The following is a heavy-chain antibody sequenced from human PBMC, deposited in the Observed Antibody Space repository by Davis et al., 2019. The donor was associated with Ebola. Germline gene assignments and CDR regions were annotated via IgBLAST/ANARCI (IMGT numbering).Heavy chain of an antibody. J-gene: IGHJ4*02. D-gene: IGHD7-27*01. CDR3: AKERWGFTLDY. Sequence: ETLSLTCAVSGGSISSSNWWSWVRQAPGKGLEWVSGTSSSGGHTDYADSVKGRFTISRDNSKNTLYLQMNSLRVDDTAVYYCAKERWGFTLDYWGQGTLVTVSS. V-gene: IGHV3-23*01. CDR2: TSSSGGHT. CDR1: GGSISSSN.